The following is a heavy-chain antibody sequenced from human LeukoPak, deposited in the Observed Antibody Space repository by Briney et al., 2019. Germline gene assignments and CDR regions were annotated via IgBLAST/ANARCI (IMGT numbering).Heavy chain of an antibody. Sequence: LGESLKISCKGSGYSFTGYWIGWVRQMPGKGLEWMGIIYPGDSDTRYSPSFQGQVTISADKSISTAYLQWSSLKASDTAMYYCARLEWELLAYYYYMDVWGKRTTVTVSS. J-gene: IGHJ6*03. CDR3: ARLEWELLAYYYYMDV. CDR1: GYSFTGYW. CDR2: IYPGDSDT. D-gene: IGHD1-26*01. V-gene: IGHV5-51*01.